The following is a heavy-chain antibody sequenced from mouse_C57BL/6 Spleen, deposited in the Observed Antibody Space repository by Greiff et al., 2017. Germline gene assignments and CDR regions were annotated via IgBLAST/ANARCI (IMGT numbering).Heavy chain of an antibody. V-gene: IGHV1-78*01. Sequence: VKLQESDAELVKPGASVKISCKVSGYTFTDHTIHWMKQRPEQGLEWIGYIYPRDGSTKYNEKFKGKATLTADKSSSTAYMQLNSLTSEDSAVYFCARVPYDYDVPFDSWGQGTTLTVSS. D-gene: IGHD2-4*01. CDR2: IYPRDGST. CDR1: GYTFTDHT. J-gene: IGHJ2*01. CDR3: ARVPYDYDVPFDS.